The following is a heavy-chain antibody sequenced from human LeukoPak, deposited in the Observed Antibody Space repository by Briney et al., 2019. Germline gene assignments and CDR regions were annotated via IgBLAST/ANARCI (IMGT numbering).Heavy chain of an antibody. CDR2: ISYDGSNK. CDR1: GFTFSSYA. J-gene: IGHJ4*02. CDR3: AKDGNYDYVWGGYRYDY. D-gene: IGHD3-16*02. Sequence: GGSLRLSCAASGFTFSSYAMHWVRQAPGKGLEWVAVISYDGSNKYYADSVKGRFTISRDNSKNTLYLQMNSLRAEDTAVYYCAKDGNYDYVWGGYRYDYWGQGTLVTVSS. V-gene: IGHV3-30-3*01.